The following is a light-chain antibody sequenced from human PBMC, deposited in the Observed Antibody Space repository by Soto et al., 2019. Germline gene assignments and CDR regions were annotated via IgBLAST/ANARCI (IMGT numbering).Light chain of an antibody. Sequence: DIQMTQFPSTLSASVGDRVTITCRASQSIDTWLAWHQQKPGQAPKLLISKASSLESGVPSRFSGSGSGTEFTLTISSLQPDDSATYYCQQYNSYRALGQGTKADIK. CDR2: KAS. CDR1: QSIDTW. V-gene: IGKV1-5*03. CDR3: QQYNSYRA. J-gene: IGKJ1*01.